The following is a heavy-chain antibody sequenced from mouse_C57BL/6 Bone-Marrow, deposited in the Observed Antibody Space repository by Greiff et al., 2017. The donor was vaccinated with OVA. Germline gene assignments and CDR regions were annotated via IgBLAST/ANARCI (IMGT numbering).Heavy chain of an antibody. D-gene: IGHD1-1*01. J-gene: IGHJ3*01. Sequence: EVQLQQSGPELVKPGASVKISCKASGYTFTDYYMNWVKQSHGKSLEWIGDINPNNGGTSYNQKFKGKATLTVDKSSSTAYMELRSLTSEDSAVYYCARAPIYYYGSRGVFAYWGQGTLVTVSA. CDR3: ARAPIYYYGSRGVFAY. CDR2: INPNNGGT. CDR1: GYTFTDYY. V-gene: IGHV1-26*01.